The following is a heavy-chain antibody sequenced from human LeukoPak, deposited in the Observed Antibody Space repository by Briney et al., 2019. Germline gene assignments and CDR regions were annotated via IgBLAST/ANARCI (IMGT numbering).Heavy chain of an antibody. CDR1: GGSISSYY. Sequence: PSETLSLTCTVSGGSISSYYWSWIWQPPGKGLEWIGYIYYTGSTNYNPSLKSRVTISIDTSKTQFSLKLNSVTAADTAVYYCAGYLAGQPSGPNRWGPGTLVTVSS. D-gene: IGHD6-13*01. V-gene: IGHV4-59*08. CDR2: IYYTGST. CDR3: AGYLAGQPSGPNR. J-gene: IGHJ5*02.